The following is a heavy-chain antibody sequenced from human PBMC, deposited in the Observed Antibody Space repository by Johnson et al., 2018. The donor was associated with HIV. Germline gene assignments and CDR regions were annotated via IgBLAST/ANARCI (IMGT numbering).Heavy chain of an antibody. D-gene: IGHD1-26*01. CDR1: RFTFSSYG. CDR3: AKDEALGWELDPDAFDI. CDR2: ISYDGGNK. V-gene: IGHV3-30*18. J-gene: IGHJ3*02. Sequence: VQLVESGGGVVQPGRSLRLSCAASRFTFSSYGMHWVRQAPGKGLEWVAVISYDGGNKYYADSVKGRFTISRDNSKNTRYLQMNSLRAEDTAVYYCAKDEALGWELDPDAFDIWGQGTMVTVSS.